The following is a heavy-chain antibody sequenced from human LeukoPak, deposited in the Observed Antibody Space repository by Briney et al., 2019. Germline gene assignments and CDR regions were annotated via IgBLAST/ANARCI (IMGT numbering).Heavy chain of an antibody. V-gene: IGHV3-20*01. CDR3: ARDLNYGVDWYFDL. CDR1: GFTFDDYG. Sequence: GGSLRLSCAASGFTFDDYGKSWVRQAPGKGLEWVSGINWNGGSTGYADSVKGRFSISRDNAKNSLYLQMNSLRAEDTALYHCARDLNYGVDWYFDLWGRGTLVTVSS. D-gene: IGHD4-17*01. J-gene: IGHJ2*01. CDR2: INWNGGST.